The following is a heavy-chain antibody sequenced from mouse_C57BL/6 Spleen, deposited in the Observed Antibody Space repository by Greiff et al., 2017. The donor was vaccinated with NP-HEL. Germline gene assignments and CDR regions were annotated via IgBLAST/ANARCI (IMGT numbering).Heavy chain of an antibody. CDR3: ARRSNWVFAY. V-gene: IGHV1-64*01. CDR2: IHPNSGST. D-gene: IGHD4-1*01. J-gene: IGHJ3*01. CDR1: GYTFTSYW. Sequence: QVQLKQPGAELVKPGASVKLSCKASGYTFTSYWMHWVKQRPGQGLEWIGMIHPNSGSTNYNEKFKSKATLTVDKSSSTAYMQLSSLTSEDSAVYYCARRSNWVFAYWGQGTLVTVSA.